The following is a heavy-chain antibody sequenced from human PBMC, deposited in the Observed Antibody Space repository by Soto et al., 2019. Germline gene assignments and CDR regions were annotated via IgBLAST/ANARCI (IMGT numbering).Heavy chain of an antibody. V-gene: IGHV3-48*01. D-gene: IGHD2-15*01. CDR1: GFTFSGYS. CDR3: ASLVVVAATHDAFDI. J-gene: IGHJ3*02. CDR2: SSSSSSTI. Sequence: TGGSLRLSYAASGFTFSGYSMKWVRQAPGKGLEWVSYSSSSSSTIYYADSVKGRFTISRDNAKNSLYLQMNSLRAEDTAVYYCASLVVVAATHDAFDIWGQGTMVTVSS.